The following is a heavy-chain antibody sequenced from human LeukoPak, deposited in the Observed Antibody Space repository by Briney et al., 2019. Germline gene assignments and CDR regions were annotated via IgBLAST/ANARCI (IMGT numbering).Heavy chain of an antibody. CDR1: GGTFSSYA. V-gene: IGHV1-18*01. CDR3: ARDLSMVRGVIMF. J-gene: IGHJ4*02. CDR2: ISAYNGNT. D-gene: IGHD3-10*01. Sequence: ASVKVSCKASGGTFSSYAISWVRQAPGQGLEWMGWISAYNGNTNYAQKLQGRVTMTTDTFTSTAYMELRSLRSDDTAVYYCARDLSMVRGVIMFWGQGTLVTVSS.